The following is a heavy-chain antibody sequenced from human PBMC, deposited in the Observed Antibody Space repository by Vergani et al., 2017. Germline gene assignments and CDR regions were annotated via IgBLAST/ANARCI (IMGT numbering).Heavy chain of an antibody. Sequence: EVQLVESGGGLVKPGGSLRLSCAASGFTFSSYSMNWVRQAPGKGLEWVSSISSSSSYIYYADSVKGRFTISRDNAKNSLYLQMNSLRAEDTAVYYCAKGTYDSSGYYIYYYYGMDVWGQGTTVIVSS. D-gene: IGHD3-22*01. J-gene: IGHJ6*02. CDR1: GFTFSSYS. V-gene: IGHV3-21*01. CDR2: ISSSSSYI. CDR3: AKGTYDSSGYYIYYYYGMDV.